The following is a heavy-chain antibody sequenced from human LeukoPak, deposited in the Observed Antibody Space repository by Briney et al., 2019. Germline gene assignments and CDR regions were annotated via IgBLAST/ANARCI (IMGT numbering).Heavy chain of an antibody. V-gene: IGHV3-48*03. Sequence: GGSLRLSCAASGFTFSSYEMNWVRQAPGKGLEWVSYISSSGSTIYYADSVKGRFTISRDNAKNSLYLQMNSLRAKDTAVYYCARDRYGGNPYYFDYWGQGTLVTVSS. CDR3: ARDRYGGNPYYFDY. CDR1: GFTFSSYE. J-gene: IGHJ4*02. D-gene: IGHD4-23*01. CDR2: ISSSGSTI.